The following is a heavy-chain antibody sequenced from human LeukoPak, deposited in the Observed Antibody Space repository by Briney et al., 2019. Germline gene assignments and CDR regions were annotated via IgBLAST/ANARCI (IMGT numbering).Heavy chain of an antibody. D-gene: IGHD3-3*01. CDR3: ARHFGRMDV. CDR2: INHSGST. Sequence: SETLSLTCAVYGGSFSGYYWSWIRQPPGKGLEWIGEINHSGSTNYNPSIKSRVTISVDTSKNQFSLKLSSVTAADTAVYYCARHFGRMDVWGQGTTVTVSS. J-gene: IGHJ6*02. CDR1: GGSFSGYY. V-gene: IGHV4-34*01.